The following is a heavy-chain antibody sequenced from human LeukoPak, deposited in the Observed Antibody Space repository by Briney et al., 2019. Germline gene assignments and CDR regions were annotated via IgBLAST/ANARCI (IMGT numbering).Heavy chain of an antibody. V-gene: IGHV4-31*03. D-gene: IGHD3-10*01. CDR3: ARLSGVLLWFGDPSGGGYFDY. J-gene: IGHJ4*02. CDR1: GGSISSGGYY. Sequence: SETLSLTCTVSGGSISSGGYYWSWIRQHPGKGLEWIGYIYYSGSTYYNPSLKSRVTISVDTSKNQFSLKLSSVTAADTAVYYCARLSGVLLWFGDPSGGGYFDYWGQGTLVTVSS. CDR2: IYYSGST.